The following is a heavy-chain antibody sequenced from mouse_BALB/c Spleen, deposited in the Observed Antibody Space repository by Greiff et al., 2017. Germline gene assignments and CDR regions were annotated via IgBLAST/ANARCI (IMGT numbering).Heavy chain of an antibody. Sequence: VKLMESGPGLVQPSQSLSITCTVSGFSLTSYGVHWVRQSPGKGLEWLGVIWSGGSTDYNAAFISRLSISKDNSKSQVFFKMNSLQADDTAIYYCARSYYRYDVEFAYWGQGTLVTVSA. J-gene: IGHJ3*01. D-gene: IGHD2-14*01. CDR3: ARSYYRYDVEFAY. CDR2: IWSGGST. CDR1: GFSLTSYG. V-gene: IGHV2-4-1*01.